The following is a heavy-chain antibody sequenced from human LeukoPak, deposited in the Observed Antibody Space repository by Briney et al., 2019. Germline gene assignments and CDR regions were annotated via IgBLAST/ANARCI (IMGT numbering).Heavy chain of an antibody. V-gene: IGHV3-23*01. CDR3: AKDEARITIFGVVPDYYYGMDV. J-gene: IGHJ6*02. Sequence: GGSLRLSCAASGFTFSSYAMSWVRQAPGKGLEWVSAISGSGGSTYYADSVKGRFTISRDNSKNTLYLQMNSLRAEDTAVYYCAKDEARITIFGVVPDYYYGMDVWGQGTTVTVSS. CDR2: ISGSGGST. D-gene: IGHD3-3*01. CDR1: GFTFSSYA.